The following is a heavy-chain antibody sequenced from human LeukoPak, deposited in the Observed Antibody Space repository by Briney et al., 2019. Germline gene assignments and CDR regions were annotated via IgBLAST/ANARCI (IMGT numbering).Heavy chain of an antibody. J-gene: IGHJ4*02. D-gene: IGHD2-15*01. Sequence: HPGGSLRLSXAASGFTFSSYAMSWVRQAPGKGLEWVSAISGSGGSTYYADSVKGRFTISRDNSKNTLYLQMNSLRAEDTAVYYCAKDMWDIVVVVAADYWGQGTLVTVSS. CDR3: AKDMWDIVVVVAADY. CDR2: ISGSGGST. V-gene: IGHV3-23*01. CDR1: GFTFSSYA.